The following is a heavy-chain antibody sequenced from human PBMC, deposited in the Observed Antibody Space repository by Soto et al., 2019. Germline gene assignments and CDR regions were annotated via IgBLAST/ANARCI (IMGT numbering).Heavy chain of an antibody. V-gene: IGHV1-69*01. CDR3: ASASEYQIQEFADLDI. J-gene: IGHJ3*02. CDR2: IFPMYGTP. Sequence: QVLLVQSGAEVKKPGSSVKVSCKASGGAFSRYAISWVRQAPGQGLEWVGGIFPMYGTPVYAQKLQGRVTLTADEATTTAYMELSRLRYEDPAFYYCASASEYQIQEFADLDIWRQRTTVTV. CDR1: GGAFSRYA. D-gene: IGHD6-6*01.